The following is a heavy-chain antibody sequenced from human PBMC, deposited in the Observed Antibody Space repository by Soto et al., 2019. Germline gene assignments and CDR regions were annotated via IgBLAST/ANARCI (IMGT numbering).Heavy chain of an antibody. V-gene: IGHV3-33*01. CDR3: ARAPSGSSYFDY. J-gene: IGHJ4*02. Sequence: QVQLVESGGGVVQPGRSLRLSCAASGFTFSSYGRHWVRQAPGKGLEWVAVIWYDGSNKYYADSVKGRFTISRDNSKNTLYLQMNSLRAEDTAVYYCARAPSGSSYFDYWGQGTLVTVSS. D-gene: IGHD3-10*01. CDR2: IWYDGSNK. CDR1: GFTFSSYG.